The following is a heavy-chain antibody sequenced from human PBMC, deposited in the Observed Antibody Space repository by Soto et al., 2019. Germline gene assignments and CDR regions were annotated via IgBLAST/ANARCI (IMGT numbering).Heavy chain of an antibody. J-gene: IGHJ5*02. Sequence: SETLSLTCTVSGGSVSSGSYYWSWIRQPPGKGLEWIGYIYYSGSTNYNPSLKSRVTISVDTSKNQFSLKLSSVTAADTAVYYYAFASRTDNWFDPWGQGTLVTVSS. V-gene: IGHV4-61*01. CDR2: IYYSGST. CDR3: AFASRTDNWFDP. CDR1: GGSVSSGSYY. D-gene: IGHD2-2*01.